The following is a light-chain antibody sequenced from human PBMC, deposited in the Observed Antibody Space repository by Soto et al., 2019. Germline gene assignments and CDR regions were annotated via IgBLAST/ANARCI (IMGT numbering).Light chain of an antibody. CDR3: GTWDSSLSAGV. CDR1: SSNIGNNY. V-gene: IGLV1-51*02. J-gene: IGLJ3*02. CDR2: ENN. Sequence: SVLTQPPSVSAAPGQKVTISCSGSSSNIGNNYVSWYQQLPGTAPKLLIYENNKRPSGIPDRFSGSKSGTSATLGITGLQTGEEADYYCGTWDSSLSAGVFGGGTKLTVL.